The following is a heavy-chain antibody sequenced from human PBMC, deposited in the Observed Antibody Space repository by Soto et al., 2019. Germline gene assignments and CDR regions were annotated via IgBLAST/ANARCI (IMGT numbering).Heavy chain of an antibody. Sequence: ASVKLSCKASGYIFTNYGINWVRQAPGQGPEWMGWISGYNGDTKYSQIFQGRVTMTTDTSTSTAYMELRSLRSDDTAVYYCARGGSSWSAEYYQHWGQGTLVTVSS. CDR2: ISGYNGDT. D-gene: IGHD6-13*01. CDR1: GYIFTNYG. J-gene: IGHJ1*01. CDR3: ARGGSSWSAEYYQH. V-gene: IGHV1-18*04.